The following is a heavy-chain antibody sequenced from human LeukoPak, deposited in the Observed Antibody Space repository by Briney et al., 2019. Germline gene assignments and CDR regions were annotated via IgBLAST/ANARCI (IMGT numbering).Heavy chain of an antibody. CDR3: ARVLDSYYYYGLGV. CDR2: TYYRSKWHN. CDR1: GDGVSSNSAA. J-gene: IGHJ6*02. V-gene: IGHV6-1*01. Sequence: SQTLSLTCAISGDGVSSNSAAWNWIRQSPSRGLEWLGRTYYRSKWHNDYAVSVKSRITITPDTSKNQFSLQLNSVTPEDTAVYYCARVLDSYYYYGLGVWGQGTTVTVSS.